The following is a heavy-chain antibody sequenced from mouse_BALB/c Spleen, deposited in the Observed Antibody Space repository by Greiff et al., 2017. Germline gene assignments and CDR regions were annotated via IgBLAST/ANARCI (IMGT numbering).Heavy chain of an antibody. D-gene: IGHD3-3*01. J-gene: IGHJ4*01. V-gene: IGHV1S22*01. CDR2: IYPGSGST. CDR3: TRGDSLYAMDY. Sequence: LQQPGSELVRPGASVKLSCKASGYTFTSYWMHWVKQRHGQGLEWIGNIYPGSGSTNYDEKFKSKGTLTVDTSSSTAYMHLSSLTSEDSAVYYCTRGDSLYAMDYWGQGTSVTVSS. CDR1: GYTFTSYW.